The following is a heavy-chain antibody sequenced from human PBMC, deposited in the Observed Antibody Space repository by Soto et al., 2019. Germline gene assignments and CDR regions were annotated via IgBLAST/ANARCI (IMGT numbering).Heavy chain of an antibody. J-gene: IGHJ6*02. D-gene: IGHD3-3*01. Sequence: SETLSLTCAVYGGSFSGYYWSWIRQPPGKGLEWIGEINHSGSTNYNPSLKSRVTIPVDTSKNQFSLKLSSVTAADTAVYYCARGDRDLWSGYYPLGYYGMDVWGQGTTVTVSS. V-gene: IGHV4-34*01. CDR2: INHSGST. CDR1: GGSFSGYY. CDR3: ARGDRDLWSGYYPLGYYGMDV.